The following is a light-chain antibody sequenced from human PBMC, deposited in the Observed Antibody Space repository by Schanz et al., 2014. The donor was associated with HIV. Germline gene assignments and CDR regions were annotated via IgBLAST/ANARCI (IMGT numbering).Light chain of an antibody. V-gene: IGKV1-39*01. CDR3: QQSYSATPYT. J-gene: IGKJ2*01. Sequence: DIQMTQSPSSLSASVGDRVTITCRASQDISISLNWYQQKPGKAPQLLIYASSLLHTGVPSRFSGSGSGTHFTLTSTGLQFEDFATYDCQQSYSATPYTFGQGTKVEIK. CDR2: ASS. CDR1: QDISIS.